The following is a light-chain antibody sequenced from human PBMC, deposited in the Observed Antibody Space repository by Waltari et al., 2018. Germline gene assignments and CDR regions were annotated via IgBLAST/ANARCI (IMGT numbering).Light chain of an antibody. CDR2: GNN. J-gene: IGLJ2*01. Sequence: QSVLTQPPSVSGAPGQRVPIPCTGSRPNIGAGSDVHWYQQLPGAAPNLLIFGNNNRPSGVPDRFSGSKSGTSASLAIAGLQVEDEATYFCQSSDTSLSGWIFGGGTKLIVL. V-gene: IGLV1-40*01. CDR1: RPNIGAGSD. CDR3: QSSDTSLSGWI.